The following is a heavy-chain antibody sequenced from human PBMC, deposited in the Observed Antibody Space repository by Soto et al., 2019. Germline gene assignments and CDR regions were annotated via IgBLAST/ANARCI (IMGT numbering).Heavy chain of an antibody. J-gene: IGHJ4*02. Sequence: GASVKVSCKASGYTFTGCYMHWVRQAPGQGLEWMGWINPSSGGTNYAQKFQGRVTMTRDTSISTAYMELSRLRSDDTAVYYCARSPPYYYDSSGKTFDYWGQGTLVTVSS. V-gene: IGHV1-2*02. D-gene: IGHD3-22*01. CDR1: GYTFTGCY. CDR3: ARSPPYYYDSSGKTFDY. CDR2: INPSSGGT.